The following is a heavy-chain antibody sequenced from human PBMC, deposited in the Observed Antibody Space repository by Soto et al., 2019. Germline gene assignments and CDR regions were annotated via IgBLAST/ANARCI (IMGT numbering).Heavy chain of an antibody. CDR1: GYSFTSYW. Sequence: GESLKISCKGSGYSFTSYWIGWVRQMPGKGLEWMGIIYPGDSDTRYSPSFQGQVTISADKSISTAYLQWSSLKASDTAMYYCARHRYYGSGSYNGYGMDVWGQGTTVTVSS. D-gene: IGHD3-10*01. V-gene: IGHV5-51*01. J-gene: IGHJ6*02. CDR3: ARHRYYGSGSYNGYGMDV. CDR2: IYPGDSDT.